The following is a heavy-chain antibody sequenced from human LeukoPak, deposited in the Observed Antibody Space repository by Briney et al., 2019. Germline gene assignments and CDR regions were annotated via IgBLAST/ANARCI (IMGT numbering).Heavy chain of an antibody. V-gene: IGHV3-7*01. CDR2: IKQDASDK. Sequence: GGSLRLSCAASGFTFTNYWMSWVRQAPGKGLEWVASIKQDASDKYYVDSVKGRFTISRDNAKNSLFLQMISLRAEDTALYYCVRDPVDYWGQGILVSVAS. CDR1: GFTFTNYW. J-gene: IGHJ4*02. CDR3: VRDPVDY.